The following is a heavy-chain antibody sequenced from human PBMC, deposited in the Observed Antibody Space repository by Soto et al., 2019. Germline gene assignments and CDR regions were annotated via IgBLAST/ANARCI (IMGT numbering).Heavy chain of an antibody. J-gene: IGHJ5*02. CDR3: ARDPTP. CDR1: GGSISSGGYH. Sequence: QVQLQESGPGLVKPSQTLSLTCTVSGGSISSGGYHWSWIRQHPGKGLEWIGYIYYSGSTYYNPALQSRVTISEDTSKNQSSLKLSSVTAADTAFYYCARDPTPWGQGTLVTVSS. V-gene: IGHV4-31*03. CDR2: IYYSGST.